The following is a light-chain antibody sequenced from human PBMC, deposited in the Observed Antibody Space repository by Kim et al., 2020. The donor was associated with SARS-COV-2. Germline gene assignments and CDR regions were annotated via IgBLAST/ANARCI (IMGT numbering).Light chain of an antibody. J-gene: IGLJ2*01. CDR3: SAWDDSLKEI. Sequence: QSVLTQPPSVSGTPGQRVTITCSGSSSNIGRYAVKWFQQLPGTAPKLLIYSDNQRPSGVPDRFSGSKSGTSASLAISGLQSEDEADYYCSAWDDSLKEIFGGGTQLTVL. CDR2: SDN. CDR1: SSNIGRYA. V-gene: IGLV1-44*01.